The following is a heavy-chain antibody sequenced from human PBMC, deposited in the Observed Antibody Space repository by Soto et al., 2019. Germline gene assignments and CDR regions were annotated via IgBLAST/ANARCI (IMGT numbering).Heavy chain of an antibody. Sequence: GASVKVSCKASGYTFTGYAIHWVRQAPGQGLEWMGWINPNSGGTNYAQKFQGRVTITRDTSISTAYMELSRLRSDDTAVYYCASWPDGGGFDPWGQGTQVTVSS. V-gene: IGHV1-2*02. J-gene: IGHJ5*02. D-gene: IGHD2-15*01. CDR1: GYTFTGYA. CDR2: INPNSGGT. CDR3: ASWPDGGGFDP.